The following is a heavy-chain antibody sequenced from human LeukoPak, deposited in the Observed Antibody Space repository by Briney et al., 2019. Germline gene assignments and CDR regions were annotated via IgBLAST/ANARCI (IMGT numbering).Heavy chain of an antibody. CDR2: LNNRGYRT. J-gene: IGHJ4*02. Sequence: GGSLRLSCAASGFTFSSIYMIWVRRAPGKGLEWVSALNNRGYRTYYADSVKARFTISRDNSKTTLYLQMNSLRADDTAVYYRAKGMDYNSVTFDFWGQGTLVTVSS. CDR1: GFTFSSIY. CDR3: AKGMDYNSVTFDF. D-gene: IGHD1-1*01. V-gene: IGHV3-23*01.